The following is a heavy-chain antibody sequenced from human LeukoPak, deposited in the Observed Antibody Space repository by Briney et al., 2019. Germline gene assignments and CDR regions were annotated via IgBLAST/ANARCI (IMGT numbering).Heavy chain of an antibody. CDR2: ISWNSGSI. V-gene: IGHV3-9*01. CDR3: ARDYDWALDF. CDR1: GFTFDDYA. D-gene: IGHD3-9*01. J-gene: IGHJ4*02. Sequence: GRSLRLSCAASGFTFDDYAMHWVRQAPGKGLEWVSGISWNSGSIGYADPVKGRFTISRDNAKNTLFLQMNDLRDEDTAVYYCARDYDWALDFWGQGTRVTVSS.